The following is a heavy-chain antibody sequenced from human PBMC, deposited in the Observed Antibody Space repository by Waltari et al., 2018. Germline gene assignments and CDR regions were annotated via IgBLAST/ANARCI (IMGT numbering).Heavy chain of an antibody. CDR1: GGSISSGSYY. Sequence: QVQLQESGPGLVKPSQTLSLTCTVSGGSISSGSYYWSWIRQPAGKGLEWIGYIYTSGSTNYNPSLKGRVTRSVDTSKNQFSLKLSAVTAADTAVYYCARVGARGFRYGMDVWGQGTTVTVSS. J-gene: IGHJ6*02. CDR2: IYTSGST. CDR3: ARVGARGFRYGMDV. V-gene: IGHV4-61*09. D-gene: IGHD1-26*01.